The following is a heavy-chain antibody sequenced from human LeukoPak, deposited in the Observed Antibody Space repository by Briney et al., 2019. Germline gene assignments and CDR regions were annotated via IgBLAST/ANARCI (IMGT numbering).Heavy chain of an antibody. CDR2: INWNGAST. CDR1: GFTFDDYG. V-gene: IGHV3-20*04. Sequence: SGGSLRLSCAASGFTFDDYGMSWVRQAPGKGLEWVSGINWNGASTGYADSVKGRFTISRDSAKNSLYLQMNSLRAEDTALYYCVRGYCSGNSCFFFDYWGQGTLVTVSS. J-gene: IGHJ4*02. CDR3: VRGYCSGNSCFFFDY. D-gene: IGHD2-15*01.